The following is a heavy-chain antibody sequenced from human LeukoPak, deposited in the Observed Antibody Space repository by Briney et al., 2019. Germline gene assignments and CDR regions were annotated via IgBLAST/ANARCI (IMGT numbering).Heavy chain of an antibody. J-gene: IGHJ4*02. CDR1: GGSISSGGYS. Sequence: SQTLSLTCAVSGGSISSGGYSWSWIRQPPGKGLEWIGYIYHSGSTYYNPSLKSRVTISVDRPKNQFSLKLSSVTAADTAVYYCARGVYSSSWYFDYWGQGTLVTVSS. CDR3: ARGVYSSSWYFDY. CDR2: IYHSGST. V-gene: IGHV4-30-2*01. D-gene: IGHD6-13*01.